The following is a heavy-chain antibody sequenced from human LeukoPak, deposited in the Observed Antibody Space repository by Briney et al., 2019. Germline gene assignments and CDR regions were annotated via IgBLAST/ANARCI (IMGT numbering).Heavy chain of an antibody. CDR2: ISGSGGST. D-gene: IGHD6-19*01. V-gene: IGHV3-23*01. CDR1: GFTVSSNY. CDR3: AKRLAMTGTYHFDY. J-gene: IGHJ4*02. Sequence: SGGSLRLSCAASGFTVSSNYMSWVRQAPGKGLEWVSAISGSGGSTFYADSVKGRFTISRDNSKNTLYLQMNSLRAEDTAVYYCAKRLAMTGTYHFDYWGQGTLVTVSS.